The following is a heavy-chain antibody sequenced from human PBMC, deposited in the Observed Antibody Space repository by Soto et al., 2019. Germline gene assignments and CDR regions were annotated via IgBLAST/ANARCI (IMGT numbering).Heavy chain of an antibody. J-gene: IGHJ4*02. CDR2: TYYRSKWHS. Sequence: SQTLSLTCDISGDSVSSKNAAWNWIRQSPSRGLEWLGRTYYRSKWHSGYAVSVRSRVSISPDTSKNRFSLQLNSVTPDDTAVYYWARSGPGGYIDHWGRGTLVTVSS. D-gene: IGHD2-15*01. CDR3: ARSGPGGYIDH. CDR1: GDSVSSKNAA. V-gene: IGHV6-1*01.